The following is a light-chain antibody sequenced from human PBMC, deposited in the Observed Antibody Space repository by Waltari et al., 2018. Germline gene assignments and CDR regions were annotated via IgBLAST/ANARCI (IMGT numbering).Light chain of an antibody. V-gene: IGKV3-15*01. Sequence: EILMTQSPASLSVSPGARATLSCRASQRLNTNLAWYQQKPGQAPRLLVYGSSTRATGVPARFSGSGSGTEFTLTISSLQSEDAGVYYCQQYNNWPTSYTFGQGTKLEIK. CDR2: GSS. CDR3: QQYNNWPTSYT. CDR1: QRLNTN. J-gene: IGKJ2*01.